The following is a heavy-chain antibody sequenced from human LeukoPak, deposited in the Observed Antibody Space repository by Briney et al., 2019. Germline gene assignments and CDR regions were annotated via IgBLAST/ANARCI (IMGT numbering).Heavy chain of an antibody. Sequence: SETLSLTCTVSGGSIGGNSYWSWIRQPPGKGPEWIGHISNSGSTYYSPSLSSRVTISVDTSKNQFSLKLSSVTAADTAVYYCAGGQRQYGYGYYLDYWGQGTLVTVSS. D-gene: IGHD5-18*01. CDR3: AGGQRQYGYGYYLDY. V-gene: IGHV4-61*01. CDR2: ISNSGST. CDR1: GGSIGGNSY. J-gene: IGHJ4*02.